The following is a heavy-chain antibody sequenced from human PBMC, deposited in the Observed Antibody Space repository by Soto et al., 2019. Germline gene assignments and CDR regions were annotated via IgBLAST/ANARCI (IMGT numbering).Heavy chain of an antibody. CDR3: ARDSKNRQDGMDV. V-gene: IGHV3-21*01. CDR2: ISVSGDYM. D-gene: IGHD4-4*01. CDR1: GFTFSSYS. Sequence: EVQLVESGGGLVKPGGSLRLSCEGSGFTFSSYSINWVRQAPGKGLEWVSSISVSGDYMFYADSVKGRFTISRDNAKNSLFLQMDSLRAEDTAVYFCARDSKNRQDGMDVWGQGTTVIVSS. J-gene: IGHJ6*02.